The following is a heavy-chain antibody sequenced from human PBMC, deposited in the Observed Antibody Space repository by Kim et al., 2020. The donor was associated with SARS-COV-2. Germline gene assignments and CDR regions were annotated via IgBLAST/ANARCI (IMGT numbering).Heavy chain of an antibody. CDR3: ASPSEVLVATNGPVFNWFDP. Sequence: GGSLRLSCAASGFTFSSYAMHWVRQAPGKWLEWVAVISYDGSNKYYADSVKGRFTISRDNSKNTLYLQMNSLRAEDTAVYYCASPSEVLVATNGPVFNWFDPWGQGTLVTVSS. CDR1: GFTFSSYA. J-gene: IGHJ5*02. V-gene: IGHV3-30*04. CDR2: ISYDGSNK. D-gene: IGHD5-12*01.